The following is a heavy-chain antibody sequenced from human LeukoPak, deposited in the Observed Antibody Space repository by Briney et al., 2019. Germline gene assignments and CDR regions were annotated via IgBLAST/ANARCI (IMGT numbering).Heavy chain of an antibody. CDR2: ISYDGSNK. D-gene: IGHD2-2*01. CDR1: GFTFSSYA. Sequence: GRSLRLSCEASGFTFSSYAMHWVRQAPGKGLEWVAVISYDGSNKYYADSVKGRFTISRNNSKNTLYLQMNSLRAEDTAVYYCARSPRPYCSSTSCYAEDYWGQGTLVTVSS. J-gene: IGHJ4*02. CDR3: ARSPRPYCSSTSCYAEDY. V-gene: IGHV3-30-3*01.